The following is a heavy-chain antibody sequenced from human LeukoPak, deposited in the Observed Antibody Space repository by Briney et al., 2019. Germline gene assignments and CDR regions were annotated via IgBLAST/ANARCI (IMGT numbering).Heavy chain of an antibody. CDR1: GFTFSSYW. D-gene: IGHD6-19*01. J-gene: IGHJ4*02. CDR3: ASATPTMYSSGWYYFDY. Sequence: GGSLRLSCAASGFTFSSYWMSWVRQAPGKGLEWVANIKQDGSEKYYVDSVKGRFTISRDNAKNSLYLQMNGLRAEDTAVYYCASATPTMYSSGWYYFDYWGQGTLVTVSS. V-gene: IGHV3-7*01. CDR2: IKQDGSEK.